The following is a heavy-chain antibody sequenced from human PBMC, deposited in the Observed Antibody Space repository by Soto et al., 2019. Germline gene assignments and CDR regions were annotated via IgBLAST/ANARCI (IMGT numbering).Heavy chain of an antibody. CDR1: GGSVESSSC. CDR3: VRSVPAATWAYNGMYV. J-gene: IGHJ6*02. V-gene: IGHV4-4*02. CDR2: IYHSGTF. Sequence: QVRLKESGPGLVKPSGTLSLTCAVSGGSVESSSCWSWVRQAPGKGLEWIGEIYHSGTFNYNPSPPSRVSVSVDKSTNQFSLNLNSVTAADTAVYYCVRSVPAATWAYNGMYVWGQGTTVTVSS. D-gene: IGHD2-15*01.